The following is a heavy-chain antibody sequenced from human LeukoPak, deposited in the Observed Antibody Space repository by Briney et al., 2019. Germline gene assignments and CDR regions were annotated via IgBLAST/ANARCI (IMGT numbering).Heavy chain of an antibody. V-gene: IGHV3-20*04. J-gene: IGHJ4*02. CDR1: GFTFDDYG. Sequence: GGSLRLSCAASGFTFDDYGMSWVRQAPGKGLEWVSGINWNGGSTGYADSVKGRFTTSRDNSKNTLYLQMNSLRAEDTAVYYCAKARVSLLRYFDWLLSDWGQGTLVTVSS. CDR3: AKARVSLLRYFDWLLSD. D-gene: IGHD3-9*01. CDR2: INWNGGST.